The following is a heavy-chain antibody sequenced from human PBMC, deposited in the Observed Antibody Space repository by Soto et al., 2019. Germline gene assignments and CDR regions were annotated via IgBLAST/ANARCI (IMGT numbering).Heavy chain of an antibody. CDR2: LDYSGST. V-gene: IGHV4-31*03. J-gene: IGHJ6*02. CDR3: ERGAYYYDSSGYGMDV. CDR1: GGSISSGGYY. D-gene: IGHD3-22*01. Sequence: QVQLQESGPGLVKPSQTLSLTCTVSGGSISSGGYYWSWMRQHPGKGLEGIGYLDYSGSTYYNPSLKSRVNTSVDTSKNRFSRKLSSVTAADTAVYYCERGAYYYDSSGYGMDVWGQGTTVTVSS.